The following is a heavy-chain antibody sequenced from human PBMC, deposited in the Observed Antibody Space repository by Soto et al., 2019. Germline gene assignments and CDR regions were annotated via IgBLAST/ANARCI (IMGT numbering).Heavy chain of an antibody. CDR1: GYSISSGYY. CDR3: ARDRRIQLWTRGSHWYYGMDV. D-gene: IGHD5-18*01. V-gene: IGHV4-38-2*02. Sequence: NPSETLSLTCAVSGYSISSGYYWGWIRQPPGKGLEWIGSIYHSGSTYYNPSLKSRVTISVDTSKNQFSLKLSSVTAADTAVYYCARDRRIQLWTRGSHWYYGMDVWGQGTTVTVSS. CDR2: IYHSGST. J-gene: IGHJ6*02.